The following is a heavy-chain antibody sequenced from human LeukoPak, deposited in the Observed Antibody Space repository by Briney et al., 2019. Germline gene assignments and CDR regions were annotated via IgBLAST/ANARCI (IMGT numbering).Heavy chain of an antibody. V-gene: IGHV3-74*01. CDR2: TSADVTTT. J-gene: IGHJ6*02. CDR3: ARGLAGAYRIMDV. Sequence: PGGSLRLSCVASGFTFNTYWIRCVRQGPGKRLVWVSLTSADVTTTTYANSAKGRFTVSRDNASNTLYLQMNSLRGEDAAVYYCARGLAGAYRIMDVWGQGTTVTVS. D-gene: IGHD6-19*01. CDR1: GFTFNTYW.